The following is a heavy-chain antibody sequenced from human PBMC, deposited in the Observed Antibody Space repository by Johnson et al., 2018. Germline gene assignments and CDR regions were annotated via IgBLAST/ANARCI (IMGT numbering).Heavy chain of an antibody. CDR2: SYSDGSIR. J-gene: IGHJ3*02. CDR3: ARGSLVSGYYSRGAFEI. CDR1: GFTFSSYW. D-gene: IGHD3-22*01. Sequence: EVQLVESGGGLVQPGGSLRLSCVASGFTFSSYWMHWVRQDPGKGLVWVSRSYSDGSIRNYADSVKGRFTISRDNAKNTVYLQMNSLRVEDKAVYYCARGSLVSGYYSRGAFEIWGQGTMVTVSS. V-gene: IGHV3-74*01.